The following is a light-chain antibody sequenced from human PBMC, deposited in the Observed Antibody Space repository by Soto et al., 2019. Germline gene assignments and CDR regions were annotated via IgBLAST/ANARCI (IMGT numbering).Light chain of an antibody. V-gene: IGLV2-14*03. CDR2: DVS. CDR3: SSYPSTNTVL. J-gene: IGLJ2*01. CDR1: SSDVDDYNY. Sequence: QSALTQPASVSGSPGQSITISCTGTSSDVDDYNYVSWYQQHPGKAPKLIISDVSTRPSGVSSRFSGSKSDTTASLTISGLQAEDEADYYCSSYPSTNTVLFGVGTKLTV.